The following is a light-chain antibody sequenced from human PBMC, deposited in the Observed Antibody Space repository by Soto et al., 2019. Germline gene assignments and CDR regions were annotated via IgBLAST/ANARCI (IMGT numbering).Light chain of an antibody. Sequence: PGDRATLSCRASQSVDNDLAWYQQKPGQPPRLLIYDASTRATGIPARFSGSQSGTEFTLTISSLQSEDFAVYYCQQYNNWPPITFGQGTRLEI. CDR2: DAS. V-gene: IGKV3D-15*01. J-gene: IGKJ5*01. CDR3: QQYNNWPPIT. CDR1: QSVDND.